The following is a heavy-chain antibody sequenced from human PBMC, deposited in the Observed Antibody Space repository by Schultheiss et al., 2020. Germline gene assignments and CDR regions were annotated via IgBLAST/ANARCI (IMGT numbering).Heavy chain of an antibody. CDR1: GGSISSGGYY. CDR3: ARGIVGATN. D-gene: IGHD1-26*01. CDR2: IYHSGST. J-gene: IGHJ4*02. V-gene: IGHV4-30-4*08. Sequence: SETLSLTCTVSGGSISSGGYYWSWIRQPPGKGLEWIGYIYHSGSTNYNPSLKSRVTISVDTSKNQFSLKLSSVTAADTAVYYCARGIVGATNWGQGTLVNVSS.